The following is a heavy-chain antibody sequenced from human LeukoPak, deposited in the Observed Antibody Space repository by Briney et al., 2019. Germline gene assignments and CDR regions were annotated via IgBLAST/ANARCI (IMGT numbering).Heavy chain of an antibody. D-gene: IGHD3-9*01. V-gene: IGHV1-2*07. CDR1: GYTFTGYY. CDR3: ARDSIAVLRYFDWSIDY. Sequence: SVKVSCKASGYTFTGYYMHWVRQAPGHRVECMGWSNPNSGGRNYAHKCQGRVTMTRDTYISTAYMELSRLRSDDTAVYYCARDSIAVLRYFDWSIDYWGQGALVTVSS. J-gene: IGHJ4*02. CDR2: SNPNSGGR.